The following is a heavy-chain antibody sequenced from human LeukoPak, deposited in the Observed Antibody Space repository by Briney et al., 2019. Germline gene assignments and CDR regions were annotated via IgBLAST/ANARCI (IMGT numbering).Heavy chain of an antibody. CDR3: ARAPCSSTSCYNYFDY. CDR2: VYYNGRT. CDR1: GVSISRSSYY. V-gene: IGHV4-39*07. D-gene: IGHD2-2*02. Sequence: PSETLSLTCTVSGVSISRSSYYWGWIRLSPGKGLEWIGSVYYNGRTYYNPSLKSRVTISVDTSKNQFSPKLSSVTAADTAVYYCARAPCSSTSCYNYFDYWGQGTLVTVSS. J-gene: IGHJ4*02.